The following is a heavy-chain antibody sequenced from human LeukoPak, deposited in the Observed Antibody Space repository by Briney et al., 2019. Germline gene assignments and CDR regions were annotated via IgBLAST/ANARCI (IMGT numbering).Heavy chain of an antibody. Sequence: GGSLRLSCAASGYTFSSYSMNWVRQAPGKGLEWVSSISSSSSYIYYADSVKGRFTISRDNAKNSLYLQMNSLGAEDTAVYYCARDGYGGGFDYWGQGTLVTVSS. CDR2: ISSSSSYI. V-gene: IGHV3-21*01. CDR1: GYTFSSYS. CDR3: ARDGYGGGFDY. D-gene: IGHD5-12*01. J-gene: IGHJ4*02.